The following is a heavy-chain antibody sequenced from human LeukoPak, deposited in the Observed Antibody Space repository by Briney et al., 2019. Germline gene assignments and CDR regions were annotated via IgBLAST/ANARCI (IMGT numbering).Heavy chain of an antibody. CDR3: ARVSTPLFASGYYTGRAYDWFDP. J-gene: IGHJ5*02. CDR1: GGTFSSYA. V-gene: IGHV1-69*05. D-gene: IGHD3-3*01. CDR2: IIPIFGTA. Sequence: ASVKVSCKASGGTFSSYAISWVRQAPGQGLEWMGRIIPIFGTANYARKFQGRVTITTDESTSTAYMELSSLRSEDTAVYYCARVSTPLFASGYYTGRAYDWFDPWGQGTLVTVSS.